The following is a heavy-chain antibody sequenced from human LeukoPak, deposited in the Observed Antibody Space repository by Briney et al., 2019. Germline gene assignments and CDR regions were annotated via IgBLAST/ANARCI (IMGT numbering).Heavy chain of an antibody. V-gene: IGHV4-34*01. D-gene: IGHD5-18*01. Sequence: SETLSLTCAVYGGSFSGYYWSWIRQPPGKGLEWIGEINHSGSTNYNPSLKSRVTISVDTSKNQFSLKLSSVTAADTAVYYCARGSARWIQLWQSTGYFDYWSQGTLVTVSS. J-gene: IGHJ4*02. CDR2: INHSGST. CDR1: GGSFSGYY. CDR3: ARGSARWIQLWQSTGYFDY.